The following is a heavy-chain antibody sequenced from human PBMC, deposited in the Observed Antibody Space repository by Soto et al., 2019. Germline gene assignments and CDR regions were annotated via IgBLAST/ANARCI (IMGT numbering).Heavy chain of an antibody. CDR2: IGSGGDT. D-gene: IGHD3-9*01. CDR1: GFTLSSYD. CDR3: TTKDPPTGMEV. V-gene: IGHV3-13*01. J-gene: IGHJ6*02. Sequence: EVQLVESGGGLVQPGGSLRLSCAASGFTLSSYDIHWVRQATGEGLAWVSGIGSGGDTHYADSVKGRFIISREDGKNSLYLQMNNLRVGDTAVYYCTTKDPPTGMEVWGQGATVTVSS.